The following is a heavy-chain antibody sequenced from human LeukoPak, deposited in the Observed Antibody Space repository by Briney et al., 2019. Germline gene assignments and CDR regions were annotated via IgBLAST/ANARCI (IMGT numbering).Heavy chain of an antibody. CDR1: GGSFSGYY. CDR2: INHSGST. J-gene: IGHJ3*02. Sequence: SETLSLTCAVYGGSFSGYYWSWIRQPPGKGLEWIGEINHSGSTNYNPSLKSRVTISVDTSKNQFSLKLSSVTAADTAVYYCATGGYDAFDIWGQGTMVTVSS. CDR3: ATGGYDAFDI. D-gene: IGHD3-22*01. V-gene: IGHV4-34*01.